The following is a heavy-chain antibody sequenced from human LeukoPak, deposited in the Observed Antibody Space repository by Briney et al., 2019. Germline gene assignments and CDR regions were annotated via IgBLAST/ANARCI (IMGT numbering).Heavy chain of an antibody. V-gene: IGHV4-39*01. D-gene: IGHD3-16*02. CDR3: ARRLYDYVWGSYRFDY. Sequence: SETLSLTCTVSGGSISSYYWGWIRKPPGKGLEWIGSIYYSGSTYYNPSLKSRVTISVDTSKNQFSLKLSSVTAADTAVYYCARRLYDYVWGSYRFDYWGQGTLVTVSS. CDR2: IYYSGST. J-gene: IGHJ4*02. CDR1: GGSISSYY.